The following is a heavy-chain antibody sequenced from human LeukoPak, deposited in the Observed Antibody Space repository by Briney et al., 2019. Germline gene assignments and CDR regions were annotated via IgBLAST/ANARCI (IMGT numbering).Heavy chain of an antibody. J-gene: IGHJ4*02. D-gene: IGHD3-22*01. V-gene: IGHV1-69*04. Sequence: GSSVKVSCKASGGTFSSYAISWVRQAPGQGLEWMGRIIPIFGIANYAQKFQGRVTITADKSTSTAYVELSSLRSEDTAVYYCARPYYYDSSGYYYFDYWGQGTLVTVSS. CDR1: GGTFSSYA. CDR2: IIPIFGIA. CDR3: ARPYYYDSSGYYYFDY.